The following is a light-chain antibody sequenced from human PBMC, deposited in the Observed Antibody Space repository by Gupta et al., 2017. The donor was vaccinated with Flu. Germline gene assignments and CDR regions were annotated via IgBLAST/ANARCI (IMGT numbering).Light chain of an antibody. J-gene: IGLJ1*01. CDR1: KLEDKY. V-gene: IGLV3-1*01. CDR3: QAWDSRTAV. CDR2: QDD. Sequence: SFELTQPPSASVSPGQTASITCSGDKLEDKYTYWYQQKSGQSPVVVIFQDDKRPSGIPERFSGSNSGNTATLTISGTQSMDEADYYCQAWDSRTAVFGTGTKVTVL.